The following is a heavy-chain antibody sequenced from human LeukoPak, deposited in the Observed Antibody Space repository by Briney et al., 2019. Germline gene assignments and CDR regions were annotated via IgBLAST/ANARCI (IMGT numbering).Heavy chain of an antibody. D-gene: IGHD2-2*03. CDR2: INHSGST. Sequence: SETLSLTCTVSGGSISSYYWSWIRQPPGKGLEWIGEINHSGSTNYNPSLKSRVTISVDTSKNQFSLKLSSVTAADTAVYYCARMLLDIVVVPAAMISPYFDYWGQGTLVTVSS. V-gene: IGHV4-34*01. CDR1: GGSISSYY. CDR3: ARMLLDIVVVPAAMISPYFDY. J-gene: IGHJ4*02.